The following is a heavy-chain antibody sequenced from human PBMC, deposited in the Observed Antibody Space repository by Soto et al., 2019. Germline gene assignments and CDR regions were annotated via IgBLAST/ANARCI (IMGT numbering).Heavy chain of an antibody. D-gene: IGHD6-19*01. CDR3: ARDLAGYSSGWYGNNWFDP. CDR1: GGSVSIGSYS. J-gene: IGHJ5*02. V-gene: IGHV4-61*01. CDR2: IYYSGST. Sequence: SETLSLTCTFSGGSVSIGSYSWSWIRQPPGKGMEWIGYIYYSGSTNYNPSLKSRVTISVDTSKNQFSLKLSSVTAADTAVYYCARDLAGYSSGWYGNNWFDPWGQGTLVTVSS.